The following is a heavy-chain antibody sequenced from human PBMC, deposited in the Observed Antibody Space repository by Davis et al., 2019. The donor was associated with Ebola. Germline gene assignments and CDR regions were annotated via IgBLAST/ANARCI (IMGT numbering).Heavy chain of an antibody. CDR2: IRSKANSYAT. Sequence: GGSLRLSCAASGFTFSGSAMHWVRQASGKGLEWVGRIRSKANSYATAYAASVKGRFTISRDDSKNTAYLQMNSLKTEDTAVYYCTRHLGRITMSGANYYYYYGMDVWGQGTTVTVSS. D-gene: IGHD3-10*02. CDR1: GFTFSGSA. V-gene: IGHV3-73*01. J-gene: IGHJ6*02. CDR3: TRHLGRITMSGANYYYYYGMDV.